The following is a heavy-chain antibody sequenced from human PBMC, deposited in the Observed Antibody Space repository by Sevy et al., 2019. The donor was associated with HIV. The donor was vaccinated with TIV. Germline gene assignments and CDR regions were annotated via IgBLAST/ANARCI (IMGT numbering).Heavy chain of an antibody. J-gene: IGHJ4*02. CDR1: GFTFSSYA. D-gene: IGHD6-13*01. CDR2: ISGSGGST. CDR3: ANGPFPGYSSSWFDY. Sequence: GGSLRLSCAASGFTFSSYAMSWVRQAPGKGLEWVSAISGSGGSTYYADSVKGRFTISRDNSKNTLYLQMNSLRAEDTAVYYCANGPFPGYSSSWFDYWGQGTLVTVSS. V-gene: IGHV3-23*01.